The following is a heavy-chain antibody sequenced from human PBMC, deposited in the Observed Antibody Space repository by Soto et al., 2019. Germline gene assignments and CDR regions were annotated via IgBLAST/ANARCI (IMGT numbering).Heavy chain of an antibody. CDR3: ARARDYYDSSGYLRRGAFDI. D-gene: IGHD3-22*01. CDR2: ISGSGGST. CDR1: GFTFSSYA. Sequence: EVQLLESGGGLVQPGGSLRLSCAASGFTFSSYAMSWVRQAPGKGLEWVSAISGSGGSTYYADSVKGRFTISRDNSKNTLYLQMNSLRAEDTAVYYCARARDYYDSSGYLRRGAFDIWGQGTMVTVSS. J-gene: IGHJ3*02. V-gene: IGHV3-23*01.